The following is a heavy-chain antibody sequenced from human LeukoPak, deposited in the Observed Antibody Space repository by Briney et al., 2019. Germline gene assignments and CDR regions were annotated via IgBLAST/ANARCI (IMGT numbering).Heavy chain of an antibody. CDR1: GGSISSSPYY. J-gene: IGHJ4*02. V-gene: IGHV4-39*01. CDR2: IYYSGST. CDR3: ARHASVDGNWPRPLDY. Sequence: PSETLSLTCTVSGGSISSSPYYWGWIRQPPGQGLEWIGNIYYSGSTYYNASLKTRVTISADTSKNQFSLKLTSVTAADTAVYYCARHASVDGNWPRPLDYWGQGSLVTVSS. D-gene: IGHD6-19*01.